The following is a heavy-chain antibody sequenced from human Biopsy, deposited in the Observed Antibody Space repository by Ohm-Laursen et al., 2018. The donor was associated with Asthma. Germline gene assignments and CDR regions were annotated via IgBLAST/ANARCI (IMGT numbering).Heavy chain of an antibody. CDR1: GYTFIGCH. J-gene: IGHJ5*02. V-gene: IGHV1-2*06. CDR3: ARGQKSAGDRWFDP. CDR2: INPNSGGT. D-gene: IGHD6-13*01. Sequence: EASVKVSCKASGYTFIGCHIHWMRQAPGQGLEWMGRINPNSGGTNYAQKFQGRVTMTRDTSISTAYMEVSRLRSDDTAVYYCARGQKSAGDRWFDPWGQGTLVIVSS.